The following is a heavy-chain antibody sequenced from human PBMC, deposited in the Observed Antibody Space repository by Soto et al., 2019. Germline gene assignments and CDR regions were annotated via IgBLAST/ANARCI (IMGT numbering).Heavy chain of an antibody. D-gene: IGHD3-22*01. J-gene: IGHJ3*02. V-gene: IGHV3-30-3*01. CDR2: ISYDGSNK. CDR3: ARDIRSDSSGYYLTSDAFDI. CDR1: GFTFSSYA. Sequence: GGSLRLSCAASGFTFSSYAMHWVRQAPGKGLEWVAVISYDGSNKYYADSVKGRFTISRDNSKNTLYLQMNSLRAEDTAVYYCARDIRSDSSGYYLTSDAFDIWGQGQWSPSPQ.